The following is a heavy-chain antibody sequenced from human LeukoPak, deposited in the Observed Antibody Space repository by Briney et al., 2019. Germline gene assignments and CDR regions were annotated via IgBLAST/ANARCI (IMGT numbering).Heavy chain of an antibody. D-gene: IGHD3-10*01. V-gene: IGHV5-51*01. J-gene: IGHJ5*02. CDR2: IWPGDSET. CDR1: GFQFTSYW. CDR3: ARQRITMVRGVFNWFDP. Sequence: GESLKISCKGSGFQFTSYWIGWVRQTPGKGLEWMGFIWPGDSETTYNPPFQGQVTVSADTSSSTAYLQWSSLKASDTAMYYCARQRITMVRGVFNWFDPWGQGTLVTVSS.